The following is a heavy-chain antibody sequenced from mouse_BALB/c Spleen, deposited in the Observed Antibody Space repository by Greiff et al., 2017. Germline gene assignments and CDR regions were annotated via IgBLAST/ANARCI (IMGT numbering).Heavy chain of an antibody. CDR3: ARDPDRYDAMDY. CDR2: IWAGGST. Sequence: VQGVESGPGLVAPSQSLSITCTVSGFSLTSYGVHWVRQPPGKGLEWLGVIWAGGSTNYNSALMSRLSISKDNSKSQVFLKMNSLQTDDTAMYYCARDPDRYDAMDYWGQGTSVTVSA. CDR1: GFSLTSYG. D-gene: IGHD2-14*01. J-gene: IGHJ4*01. V-gene: IGHV2-9*02.